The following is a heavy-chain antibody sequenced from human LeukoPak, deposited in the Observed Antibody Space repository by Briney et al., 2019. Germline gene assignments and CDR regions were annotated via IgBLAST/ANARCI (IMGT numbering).Heavy chain of an antibody. CDR1: GGSMSDYY. D-gene: IGHD3-10*01. V-gene: IGHV4-59*08. Sequence: KPSETLFLTCSVSGGSMSDYYWSWIRQPPGKGLEWIGYIYYSGSTNYNPSLKSRLTISVDTSKNQFSLKLSSVTAADTAVYYCARLLPSGSHDSWGRGTLVTVSS. CDR3: ARLLPSGSHDS. CDR2: IYYSGST. J-gene: IGHJ5*01.